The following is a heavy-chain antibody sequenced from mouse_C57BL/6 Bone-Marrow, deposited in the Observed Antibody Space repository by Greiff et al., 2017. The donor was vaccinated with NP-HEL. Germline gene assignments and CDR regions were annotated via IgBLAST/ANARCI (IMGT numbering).Heavy chain of an antibody. D-gene: IGHD2-2*01. V-gene: IGHV5-6*01. CDR1: GFTFSSYG. CDR3: ARHSTMVRGFDY. J-gene: IGHJ2*01. CDR2: ISSGGSYT. Sequence: EVQLVESGGDLVKPGGSLKLSCAASGFTFSSYGMSWVRQTPDKRLEWVATISSGGSYTYYPDSVKGRFTISRDNAKNTLYLQMSSLKSEDTAMYYCARHSTMVRGFDYWGQGTTLTVSS.